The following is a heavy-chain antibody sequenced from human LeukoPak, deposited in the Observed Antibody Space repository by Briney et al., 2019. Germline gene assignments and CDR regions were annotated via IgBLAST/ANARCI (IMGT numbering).Heavy chain of an antibody. CDR3: ATDRGWRTSGYYLYYFEY. Sequence: GGSLRLSCAASGFVFRNYFMSWVRQAPGKGLEWVASIKNDGSERYYVDSVRGRYTISRDYTKNSLFLQMSSLRAEDTAVYYCATDRGWRTSGYYLYYFEYWGQGTLVTFSS. CDR2: IKNDGSER. CDR1: GFVFRNYF. D-gene: IGHD3-3*01. V-gene: IGHV3-7*01. J-gene: IGHJ4*02.